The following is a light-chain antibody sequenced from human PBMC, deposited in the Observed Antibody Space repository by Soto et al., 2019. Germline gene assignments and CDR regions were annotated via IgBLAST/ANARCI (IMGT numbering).Light chain of an antibody. Sequence: QPVLTQPASVSGSPGQSITISCTGSTSDIDGFNYVSWYQQHPGKAPKLLIFEVTNRPSGVSNRFSGSKSDNTASLTISGLQAEDEADYYCSSYSISGAFVVFGGGTKLTVL. V-gene: IGLV2-14*01. CDR1: TSDIDGFNY. J-gene: IGLJ2*01. CDR2: EVT. CDR3: SSYSISGAFVV.